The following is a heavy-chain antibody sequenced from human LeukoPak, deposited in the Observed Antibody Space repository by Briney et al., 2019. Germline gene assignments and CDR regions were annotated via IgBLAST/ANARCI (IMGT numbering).Heavy chain of an antibody. CDR1: GSSISSGAYY. Sequence: PSQTLSLTCTVSGSSISSGAYYWSWIRQHPGKGLEWIGYIYYSGSTYYNPSLKSRVTISVDTSKNQFSLKLSSVTAADTAVYYCARDEYGDYSNWFDPWGQGTLVTVSS. J-gene: IGHJ5*02. CDR3: ARDEYGDYSNWFDP. CDR2: IYYSGST. V-gene: IGHV4-31*03. D-gene: IGHD4-17*01.